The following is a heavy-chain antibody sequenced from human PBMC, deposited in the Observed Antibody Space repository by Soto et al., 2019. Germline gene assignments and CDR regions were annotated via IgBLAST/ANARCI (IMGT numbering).Heavy chain of an antibody. J-gene: IGHJ6*02. Sequence: QVQLVQSGAEVKKPGASVKVSCKASGYTFTTYAIHWVRQAPGQRLEWMGWINAGNGNTEYSQKFQGRVTITRDTSASTAYMELSSLTSEDTAVYYCARGSLLSYYYHGMDVWGQGTTVTVSS. D-gene: IGHD3-22*01. CDR1: GYTFTTYA. CDR2: INAGNGNT. CDR3: ARGSLLSYYYHGMDV. V-gene: IGHV1-3*01.